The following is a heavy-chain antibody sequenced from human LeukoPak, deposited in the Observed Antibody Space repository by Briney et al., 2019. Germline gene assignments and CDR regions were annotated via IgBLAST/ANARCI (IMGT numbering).Heavy chain of an antibody. CDR3: ARTGYSGYDPTGQNWFDP. D-gene: IGHD5-12*01. V-gene: IGHV1-2*02. CDR2: INPNSGGT. CDR1: GYTFTGYY. Sequence: ASVKVSCKASGYTFTGYYMHWVRQAPGQGLEWMGWINPNSGGTNYAQKFQGRVTMTRDTSISTAYMELGRLRSDDTAVYYCARTGYSGYDPTGQNWFDPWGQGTLVTVSS. J-gene: IGHJ5*02.